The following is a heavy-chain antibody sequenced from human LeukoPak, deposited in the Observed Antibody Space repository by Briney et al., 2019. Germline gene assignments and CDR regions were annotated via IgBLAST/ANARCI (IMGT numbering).Heavy chain of an antibody. Sequence: GRSLRLSCAASAFTFSSYAVHWVRQAPGKGLEWVAVISYDGSNKYYADSVKGRFTISRDNSKNTLYLQMNSLRAEDTAVYYCARDGSWIQLWNFFDYWGQGTLVTVSS. D-gene: IGHD5-18*01. CDR2: ISYDGSNK. V-gene: IGHV3-30-3*01. CDR1: AFTFSSYA. CDR3: ARDGSWIQLWNFFDY. J-gene: IGHJ4*02.